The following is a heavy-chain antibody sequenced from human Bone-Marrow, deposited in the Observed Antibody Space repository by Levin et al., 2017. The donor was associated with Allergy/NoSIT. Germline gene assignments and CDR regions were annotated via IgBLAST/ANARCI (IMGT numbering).Heavy chain of an antibody. CDR2: ISGSGGST. CDR1: GSTLSNYA. V-gene: IGHV3-23*01. Sequence: QTGGSLRLSCAASGSTLSNYAMIWVCQAPGKGLEWVSSISGSGGSTYYADSVKGRFYMARDKSKNTWYVQMNSLRGEDRAIYYCAKDSRRTAIRAFDIWGRGTMVTVSS. D-gene: IGHD2-21*02. J-gene: IGHJ3*02. CDR3: AKDSRRTAIRAFDI.